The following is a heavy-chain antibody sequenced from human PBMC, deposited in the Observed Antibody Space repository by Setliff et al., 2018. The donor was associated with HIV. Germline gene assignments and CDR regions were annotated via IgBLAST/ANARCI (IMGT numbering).Heavy chain of an antibody. CDR2: IYYSGSA. Sequence: LSLTCSVFGASISGSDYYWGWIRQLPEKGLEWIGSIYYSGSAYHNPSLKSRVAMSVDTAKKQFSLKLTSLTGADTAVYYCVRVGGGSWLGIHYYYYMDVWGRGITVTV. D-gene: IGHD2-15*01. CDR1: GASISGSDYY. CDR3: VRVGGGSWLGIHYYYYMDV. J-gene: IGHJ6*03. V-gene: IGHV4-39*01.